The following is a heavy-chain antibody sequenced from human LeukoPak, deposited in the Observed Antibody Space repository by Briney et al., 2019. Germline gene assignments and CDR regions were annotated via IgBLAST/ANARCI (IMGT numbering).Heavy chain of an antibody. CDR2: IISKTDGGTT. Sequence: GGSLRLSCAASGFTFSNAWMSWVRQAPGKGLEWVGRIISKTDGGTTDYAAPVKGRFTISRDDSKNTLYLQMNSLKTEDTAVYYCTTTGDYGGNSDFDYWGQGTLVTVSS. CDR1: GFTFSNAW. CDR3: TTTGDYGGNSDFDY. J-gene: IGHJ4*02. V-gene: IGHV3-15*01. D-gene: IGHD4-23*01.